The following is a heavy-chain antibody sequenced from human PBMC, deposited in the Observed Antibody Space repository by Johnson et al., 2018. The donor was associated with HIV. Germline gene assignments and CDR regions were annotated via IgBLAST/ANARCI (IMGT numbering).Heavy chain of an antibody. CDR1: GFIFSSYG. D-gene: IGHD6-6*01. J-gene: IGHJ3*02. Sequence: QVQLVESGGGVVQPGGSLRLSCAASGFIFSSYGMHWVRQAPGKGLEWVAVIWYDGSNKYYADSVKGRFTISRDNSKNTLYLQMNSLRAEDTAVYYCSSTIAARGAFDIWGQGTMVTVSS. CDR2: IWYDGSNK. CDR3: SSTIAARGAFDI. V-gene: IGHV3-33*01.